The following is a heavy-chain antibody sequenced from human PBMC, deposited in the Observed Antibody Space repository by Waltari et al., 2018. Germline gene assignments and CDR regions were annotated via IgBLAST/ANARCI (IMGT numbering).Heavy chain of an antibody. V-gene: IGHV5-51*01. CDR3: ARPGHYDILTGYYGSAYFDY. CDR1: GYSFTSYW. Sequence: GSGYSFTSYWIGWVRQMPGKGLEWMGIIYPGDSDTRYSPSFQGQVTISADKSISTAYLQWSSLKASDTAMYYCARPGHYDILTGYYGSAYFDYWGQGTLVTVSS. D-gene: IGHD3-9*01. J-gene: IGHJ4*02. CDR2: IYPGDSDT.